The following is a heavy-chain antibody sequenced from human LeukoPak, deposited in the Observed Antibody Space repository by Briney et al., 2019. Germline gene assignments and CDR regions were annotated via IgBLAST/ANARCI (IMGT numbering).Heavy chain of an antibody. CDR1: GFTFSSYS. CDR2: ISSSSSYI. Sequence: GGSLRLSCAASGFTFSSYSMNWVRQAPGKGLEWVSSISSSSSYIYYADSVKGRFTISRDNAKNSLYLQMNNLRAEDTAVYYCARVRGGIFGVVTGSDYWGQGTLVTVSS. V-gene: IGHV3-21*01. J-gene: IGHJ4*02. CDR3: ARVRGGIFGVVTGSDY. D-gene: IGHD3-3*01.